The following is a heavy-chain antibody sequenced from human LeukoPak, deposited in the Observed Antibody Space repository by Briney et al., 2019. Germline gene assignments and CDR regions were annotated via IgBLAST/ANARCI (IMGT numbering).Heavy chain of an antibody. J-gene: IGHJ4*02. Sequence: PPETLSLTCTVSGGSISSYYWSWIRQPPGKGLEWIAYISYSGSTNYNPSLRSRVTISLDTSKNHFSLKLSSVTAADTAVYYCARQSSGYDLGPFAYWGQGTLVTVSS. D-gene: IGHD5-12*01. CDR1: GGSISSYY. V-gene: IGHV4-59*08. CDR3: ARQSSGYDLGPFAY. CDR2: ISYSGST.